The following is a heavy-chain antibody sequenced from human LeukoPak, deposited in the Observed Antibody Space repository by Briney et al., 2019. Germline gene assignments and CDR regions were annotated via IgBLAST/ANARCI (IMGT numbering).Heavy chain of an antibody. CDR3: ARGSNTGMVATSSLDY. D-gene: IGHD5-12*01. CDR1: EFSVGSNY. CDR2: ISSSSSYI. J-gene: IGHJ4*02. V-gene: IGHV3-21*01. Sequence: GGSLRLSCAASEFSVGSNYMTWVRQAPGKGLEWVSSISSSSSYIYYADSVKGRFTISRDNVKNSLYLQMNSLRAEDTAVYYCARGSNTGMVATSSLDYWGQGTLVTVSS.